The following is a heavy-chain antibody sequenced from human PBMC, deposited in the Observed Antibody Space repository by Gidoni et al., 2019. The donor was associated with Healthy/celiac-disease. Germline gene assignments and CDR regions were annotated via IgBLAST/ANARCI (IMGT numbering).Heavy chain of an antibody. J-gene: IGHJ6*04. Sequence: EVQLVESGGGLVQPGGSLRLSCAASGFTFSSYWMHWVRQGPGKGLVWVARINRDGSSTSYADSVKGRFTISRDNAKNTLYLQMNSLRAEDTAVYYCARPPRIGAGPVWGKGTTVTVSS. V-gene: IGHV3-74*01. CDR1: GFTFSSYW. D-gene: IGHD6-6*01. CDR2: INRDGSST. CDR3: ARPPRIGAGPV.